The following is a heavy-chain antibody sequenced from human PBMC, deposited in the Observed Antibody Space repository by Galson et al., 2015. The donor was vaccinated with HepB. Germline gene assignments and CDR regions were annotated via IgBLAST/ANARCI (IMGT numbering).Heavy chain of an antibody. CDR2: INSDGSYT. CDR1: GFTFSSYW. D-gene: IGHD1-1*01. V-gene: IGHV3-74*01. Sequence: SLRLSCAASGFTFSSYWMHWVRQAPGKGLVWVSCINSDGSYTTYADSVKGRFTISRDNAKNTLYLQMNSLRAEDAAVYYCARARAPGGNFDYWGQGTLVTVSS. J-gene: IGHJ4*02. CDR3: ARARAPGGNFDY.